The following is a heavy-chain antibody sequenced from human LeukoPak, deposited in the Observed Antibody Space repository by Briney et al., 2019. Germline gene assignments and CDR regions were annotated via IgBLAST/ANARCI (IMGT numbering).Heavy chain of an antibody. Sequence: PGGTLRLSCAASGFILSSYVMIWVRQAPGKGLEWVSIIGTSGGGIHYADSVKGRFSISRDNSKNTLSLQMNSLRVDGTAVYYCARDPNWGSGYWGQGTLVTVSS. CDR3: ARDPNWGSGY. J-gene: IGHJ4*02. CDR2: IGTSGGGI. CDR1: GFILSSYV. D-gene: IGHD7-27*01. V-gene: IGHV3-23*01.